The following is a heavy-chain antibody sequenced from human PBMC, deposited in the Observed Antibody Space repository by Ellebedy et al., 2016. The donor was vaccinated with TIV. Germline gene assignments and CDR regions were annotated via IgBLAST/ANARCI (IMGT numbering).Heavy chain of an antibody. V-gene: IGHV4-39*01. J-gene: IGHJ5*02. CDR1: GGSISSSSYY. D-gene: IGHD1-1*01. CDR2: IYYSGST. Sequence: SETLSLXCTVSGGSISSSSYYWGWIRQPPGKGLEWIGSIYYSGSTYYNPSLKSRVTISVDTSKNQFSLKLSSVTAADTAVYYCAPQNEGGLSNWFDPWGQGTLVTVSS. CDR3: APQNEGGLSNWFDP.